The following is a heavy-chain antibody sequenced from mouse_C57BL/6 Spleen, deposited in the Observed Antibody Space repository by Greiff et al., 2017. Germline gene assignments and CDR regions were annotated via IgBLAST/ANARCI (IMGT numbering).Heavy chain of an antibody. CDR1: GYSFTSYY. Sequence: QVQLQQSGPELVKPGASVKISCKASGYSFTSYYIHWVKQRPGQGLEWIGWIYPGSGNTKYNEKFKGKATLTADTSSSTAYMQLSSLTSEDSAVYYCARVDRTGTKGYFDVWGTGTTVTVSS. J-gene: IGHJ1*03. CDR3: ARVDRTGTKGYFDV. CDR2: IYPGSGNT. D-gene: IGHD4-1*01. V-gene: IGHV1-66*01.